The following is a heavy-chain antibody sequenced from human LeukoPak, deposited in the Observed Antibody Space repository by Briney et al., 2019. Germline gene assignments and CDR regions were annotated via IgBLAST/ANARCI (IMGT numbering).Heavy chain of an antibody. D-gene: IGHD3-10*01. V-gene: IGHV3-30*02. Sequence: PGGSLRLSCAASGFTFSSYGMHWVRQAPGKGLEWVAVIWYDGSQKYYLDSVKGRFTISRDNSKNTLYLQMSSLRAEDTAVYYCVKDLASSGPWGQGTLSPSPQ. CDR3: VKDLASSGP. CDR1: GFTFSSYG. CDR2: IWYDGSQK. J-gene: IGHJ4*02.